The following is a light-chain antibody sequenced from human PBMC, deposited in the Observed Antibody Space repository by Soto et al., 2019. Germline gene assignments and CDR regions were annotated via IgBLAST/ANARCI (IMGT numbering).Light chain of an antibody. CDR1: QSVSSY. V-gene: IGKV3-11*01. J-gene: IGKJ5*01. CDR2: DAS. CDR3: QQRSNGPIT. Sequence: EIVLTQSPATLSLSPGERATLSCRASQSVSSYLAWYQQKPGQAPRLLIYDASNRATGIPARFSGSGSGTAFTLTISSLEPEDFAVYYCQQRSNGPITFGQGTRLEIK.